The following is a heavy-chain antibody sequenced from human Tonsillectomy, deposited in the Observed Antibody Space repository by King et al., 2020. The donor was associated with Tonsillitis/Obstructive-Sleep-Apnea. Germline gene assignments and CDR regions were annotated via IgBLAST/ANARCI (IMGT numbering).Heavy chain of an antibody. J-gene: IGHJ4*02. V-gene: IGHV3-23*04. CDR1: GFTFSHYA. CDR3: AKDKGRYCSGGSCSGSDY. Sequence: VQLVESGGGLVQPGGSLRLSCAASGFTFSHYAMSWVRQAPGKGLEWVSGISGGGGGTYYADSVKGRFTISRDNSKNTLYLQMNSLRAEDTALYYCAKDKGRYCSGGSCSGSDYWGQGTQVTVSS. D-gene: IGHD2-15*01. CDR2: ISGGGGGT.